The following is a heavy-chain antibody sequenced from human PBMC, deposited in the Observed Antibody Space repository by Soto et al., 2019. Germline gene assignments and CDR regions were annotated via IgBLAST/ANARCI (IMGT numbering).Heavy chain of an antibody. CDR3: ARHDCISSSYYYYYYGMDV. V-gene: IGHV1-69*01. CDR2: IIPIFDTA. D-gene: IGHD2-2*01. J-gene: IGHJ6*02. CDR1: GGAYSTYA. Sequence: SVEASCEACGGAYSTYASSWVRHAPGQGLEWMGGIIPIFDTANYAQKFQGRVTITADESTSTAYMELSSLRSEDTAVYYCARHDCISSSYYYYYYGMDVWGQGTTVTVSS.